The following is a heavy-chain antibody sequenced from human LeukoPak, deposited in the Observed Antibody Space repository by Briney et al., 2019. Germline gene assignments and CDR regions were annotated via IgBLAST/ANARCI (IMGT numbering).Heavy chain of an antibody. V-gene: IGHV4-4*07. CDR1: GGSISSYY. D-gene: IGHD6-13*01. J-gene: IGHJ6*02. CDR2: IYTSGST. CDR3: ARELAAAGTTLPYYYYGMDV. Sequence: SETLSLTCTVSGGSISSYYWSWIRQPAGKGLGWIGRIYTSGSTNYNPSLKSRVTMSVDTSKNQFSLKLSSVTAADTAVYYCARELAAAGTTLPYYYYGMDVWGQGTTVTVSS.